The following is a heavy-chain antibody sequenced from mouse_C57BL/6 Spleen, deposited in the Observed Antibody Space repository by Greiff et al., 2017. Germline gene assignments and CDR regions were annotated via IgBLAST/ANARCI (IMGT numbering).Heavy chain of an antibody. CDR3: ARHGNGYLYFDY. J-gene: IGHJ2*01. CDR2: IWSDGST. V-gene: IGHV2-6-1*01. D-gene: IGHD2-2*01. CDR1: GFSLTSYG. Sequence: QVQLKESGPGLVAPSPSLSITCTVSGFSLTSYGVHWVRQPPGKGLEWLVVIWSDGSTTYNSALKSRLSISKDNSKSQVFLKMNSLQTDDTAMYYCARHGNGYLYFDYWGQGTTLTVSS.